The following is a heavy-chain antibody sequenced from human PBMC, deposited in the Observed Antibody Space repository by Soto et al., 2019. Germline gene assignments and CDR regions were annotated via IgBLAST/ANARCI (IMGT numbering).Heavy chain of an antibody. V-gene: IGHV4-39*01. J-gene: IGHJ5*02. D-gene: IGHD4-17*01. CDR2: IYYSGST. CDR1: GGSISSSSYY. CDR3: VPTVVTPSWFDP. Sequence: SETLSLTCTVSGGSISSSSYYWGWIRQPPGKGLEWIGSIYYSGSTYYNPSLKSRVTISVDTSKNQFSLKLSSVTAADTAVYYCVPTVVTPSWFDPWGQGTLVTVSA.